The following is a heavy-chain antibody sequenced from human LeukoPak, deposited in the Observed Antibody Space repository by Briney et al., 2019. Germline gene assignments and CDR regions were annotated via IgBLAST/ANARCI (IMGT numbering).Heavy chain of an antibody. J-gene: IGHJ4*02. CDR2: TSYDGSNK. V-gene: IGHV3-30*18. Sequence: GGSLRLSCAASGFTFSSYGMHWIRQAPGKGLEWVTVTSYDGSNKYYADSMKDRFTISRDNSKNTLYLQMNSLRAEDTAVYYCAKVHLTYYYDSDGYGFQDYWGQGTLVTVSS. CDR1: GFTFSSYG. D-gene: IGHD3-22*01. CDR3: AKVHLTYYYDSDGYGFQDY.